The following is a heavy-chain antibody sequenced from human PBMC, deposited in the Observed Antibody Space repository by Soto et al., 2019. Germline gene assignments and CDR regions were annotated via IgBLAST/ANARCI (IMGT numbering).Heavy chain of an antibody. Sequence: QEQLVQSGAEVKKAGSSVKVSCKASRGTFTGHSITWVRQAPGQGLEWVGGIVPLFGVPNYAQRFRGRVTITADESTGTAYTELRSPRSADAAIYYCARDRRETIPAPDCWGQGTLVTISS. D-gene: IGHD2-2*02. CDR2: IVPLFGVP. V-gene: IGHV1-69*01. J-gene: IGHJ1*01. CDR3: ARDRRETIPAPDC. CDR1: RGTFTGHS.